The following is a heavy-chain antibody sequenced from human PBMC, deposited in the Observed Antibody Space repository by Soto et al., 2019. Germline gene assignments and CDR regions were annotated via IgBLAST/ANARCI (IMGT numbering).Heavy chain of an antibody. Sequence: GGSLRLSCAASGFTFSSYGMHWVRQAPGKGLEWVAVISYDGSNKYYADSVKGRFTISRDNSKNTLYLQMNSLRAEDTAVYYCAKDPAPIFGVVIIKRIDYWGQGTLVTVSS. J-gene: IGHJ4*02. CDR1: GFTFSSYG. V-gene: IGHV3-30*18. CDR3: AKDPAPIFGVVIIKRIDY. CDR2: ISYDGSNK. D-gene: IGHD3-3*01.